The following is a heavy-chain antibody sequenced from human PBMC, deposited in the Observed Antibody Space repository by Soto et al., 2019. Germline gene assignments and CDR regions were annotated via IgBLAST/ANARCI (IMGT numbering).Heavy chain of an antibody. D-gene: IGHD3-3*01. CDR3: TTADDFWSGSYYYFDY. CDR1: GFTFSNAW. V-gene: IGHV3-15*01. Sequence: GGSLRLSCAASGFTFSNAWMSWVHQAPGKGLEWVGRIKSKTDGGTTDYAAPVKGRFTISRDDSKNTLYLQMNNLKTDDTAVYYCTTADDFWSGSYYYFDYWGQGTLVTVSS. CDR2: IKSKTDGGTT. J-gene: IGHJ4*02.